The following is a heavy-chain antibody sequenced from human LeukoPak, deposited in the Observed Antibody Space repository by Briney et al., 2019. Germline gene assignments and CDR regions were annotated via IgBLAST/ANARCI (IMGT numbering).Heavy chain of an antibody. Sequence: AGGSLRLSCAASGFTFSSYAMSWVRQAPGEGLEWVSAISGSGGSTYYADSVKGRFTISRDNSKDTLYLQMNSPRAEDTAVYYCAKGTRSSSWVFDYWGQGTLVTVSS. CDR1: GFTFSSYA. J-gene: IGHJ4*02. D-gene: IGHD6-13*01. CDR2: ISGSGGST. CDR3: AKGTRSSSWVFDY. V-gene: IGHV3-23*01.